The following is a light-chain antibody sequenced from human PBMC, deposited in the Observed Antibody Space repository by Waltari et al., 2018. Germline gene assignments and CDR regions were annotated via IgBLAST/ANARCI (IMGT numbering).Light chain of an antibody. V-gene: IGLV2-14*03. Sequence: QSALTQPASVSGSPGQSITISCTGTSSAVGGYNYVCWFQQHPGRAPKLIIYDVSNRPSGVSTRFSGSKSANTASLTISGLQTEDEADYYCTSYTSAASWVFGAGTKLTVV. J-gene: IGLJ3*02. CDR3: TSYTSAASWV. CDR2: DVS. CDR1: SSAVGGYNY.